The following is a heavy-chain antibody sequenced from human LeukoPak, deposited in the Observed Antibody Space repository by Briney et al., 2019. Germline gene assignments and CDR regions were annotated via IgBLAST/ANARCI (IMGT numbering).Heavy chain of an antibody. D-gene: IGHD4-17*01. CDR1: GYTFTGYY. V-gene: IGHV1-2*02. CDR2: INPNSGGT. Sequence: ASVKVSCKASGYTFTGYYMHWVRQAPGQGLEWMVWINPNSGGTNYAQKFQGRVTMTRDTSISTAYMELSRLRSDDTAVYYCARVATNDYGDLNFDYWGQGALVTVSS. J-gene: IGHJ4*02. CDR3: ARVATNDYGDLNFDY.